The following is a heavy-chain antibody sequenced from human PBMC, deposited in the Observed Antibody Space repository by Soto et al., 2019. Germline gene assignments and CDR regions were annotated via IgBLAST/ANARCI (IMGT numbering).Heavy chain of an antibody. J-gene: IGHJ4*02. V-gene: IGHV1-18*01. CDR2: ISGHNGNT. Sequence: QVQLVQSGGEVKKPGASVKVSCKASDYTFANYGISWVRQAPGQGPEWMGWISGHNGNTNYAQKFQGRLTMTTDTSTSTAYMELRSLGSDDTAVYYCARDCNGGMCYPIYWGQGTLVTVSS. CDR1: DYTFANYG. CDR3: ARDCNGGMCYPIY. D-gene: IGHD2-15*01.